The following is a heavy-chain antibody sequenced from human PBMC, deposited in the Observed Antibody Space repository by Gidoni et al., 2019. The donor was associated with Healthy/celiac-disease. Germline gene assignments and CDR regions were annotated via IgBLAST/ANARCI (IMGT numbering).Heavy chain of an antibody. V-gene: IGHV3-48*02. CDR3: ARAMVWFGDRYYFDY. Sequence: EVQLVESGGGLVQPGGSLRLSCAASGFTFSSYSMNWVRQAPGKGLEWVSYISSSSSTIYYADSVKGRFTISRDNAKNSLYLQMNSLRDEDTAVYYCARAMVWFGDRYYFDYWGQGTLVTVSS. CDR1: GFTFSSYS. D-gene: IGHD3-10*01. CDR2: ISSSSSTI. J-gene: IGHJ4*02.